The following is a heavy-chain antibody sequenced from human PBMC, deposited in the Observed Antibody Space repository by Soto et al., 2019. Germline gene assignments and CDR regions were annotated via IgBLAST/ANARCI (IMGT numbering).Heavy chain of an antibody. D-gene: IGHD3-10*01. CDR2: IYYSGST. CDR1: GGSISSDGYY. J-gene: IGHJ5*02. Sequence: QVQLQESGPGLVKPSQTLSLICTVSGGSISSDGYYWNWIRQHPGKGLEWIGCIYYSGSTFYNSSLKSRNTMSVDTSKNQFSLMLSSVAAADTAMYYCAREPPRGGFGRRWFDPWGQGTLVTGAS. V-gene: IGHV4-31*03. CDR3: AREPPRGGFGRRWFDP.